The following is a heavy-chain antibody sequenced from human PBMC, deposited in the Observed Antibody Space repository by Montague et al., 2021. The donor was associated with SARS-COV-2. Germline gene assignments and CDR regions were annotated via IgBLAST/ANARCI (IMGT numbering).Heavy chain of an antibody. J-gene: IGHJ3*02. CDR1: GFTFSSYA. Sequence: SLRLSCAASGFTFSSYAMSWVRQAPGKGLEWVSTVSGSTTNTFYADSVKGRFTISRDNSKNTLYLQMNSLRVEDSAVYYCAKDHPVYDTSGYYHYGASDIWGQGTMGTVSS. V-gene: IGHV3-23*01. CDR2: VSGSTTNT. CDR3: AKDHPVYDTSGYYHYGASDI. D-gene: IGHD3-22*01.